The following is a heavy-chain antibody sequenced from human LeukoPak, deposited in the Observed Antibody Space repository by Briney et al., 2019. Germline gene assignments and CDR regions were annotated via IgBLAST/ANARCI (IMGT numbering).Heavy chain of an antibody. V-gene: IGHV4-34*01. CDR1: GGSFSGYY. J-gene: IGHJ4*02. D-gene: IGHD5-24*01. CDR2: INHSGST. Sequence: SETLSLTCAVYGGSFSGYYWSWIRQPPGKGLEWIGEINHSGSTNYNPSLKSRVTISLDTPKNQFSLQLNSVTPEDTAVYYCARGWLQSGSDSWGQGTLVTVSS. CDR3: ARGWLQSGSDS.